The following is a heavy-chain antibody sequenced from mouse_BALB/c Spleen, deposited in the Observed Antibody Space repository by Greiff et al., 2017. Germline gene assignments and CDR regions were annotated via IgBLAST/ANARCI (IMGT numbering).Heavy chain of an antibody. Sequence: QVQLQQSGPGLVAPSQSLSITCTVSGFSLTSYDISWIRQPPGKGLEWLGVIWTGGGTNYNSAFMSRLSISKDNSKSQVFLKMNSLQTDDTAIYYCVRRGDGYPYYFDYWGQGTTLTVSS. CDR2: IWTGGGT. J-gene: IGHJ2*01. CDR1: GFSLTSYD. CDR3: VRRGDGYPYYFDY. V-gene: IGHV2-9-2*01. D-gene: IGHD2-3*01.